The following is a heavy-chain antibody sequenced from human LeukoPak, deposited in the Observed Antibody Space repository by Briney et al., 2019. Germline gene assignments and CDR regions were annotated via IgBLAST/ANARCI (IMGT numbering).Heavy chain of an antibody. Sequence: ASVKVSCKASRYTFTNYGIIWVRQAPGQGLEWTGWINPNNENTNHAQKLQGRVTMTTDTSTRTGYMELRGLRADDTAVYFWSTEITTGNFDYWGQGTLVTVSS. D-gene: IGHD4-11*01. V-gene: IGHV1-18*01. CDR3: STEITTGNFDY. J-gene: IGHJ4*02. CDR1: RYTFTNYG. CDR2: INPNNENT.